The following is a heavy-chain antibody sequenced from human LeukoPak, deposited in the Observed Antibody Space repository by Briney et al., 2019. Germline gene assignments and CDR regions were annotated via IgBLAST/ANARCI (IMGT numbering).Heavy chain of an antibody. CDR3: ATNFYSNNWSLTD. CDR1: GYTFTSYY. J-gene: IGHJ4*02. CDR2: INPNSGGT. D-gene: IGHD6-13*01. Sequence: GASVKVSCKASGYTFTSYYMHWVRQAPGQGLEWMGWINPNSGGTNYAQKFQGRVTMTRDTSINTAYMELNRLTSDDTAVYYCATNFYSNNWSLTDWGQGTLVTVSS. V-gene: IGHV1-2*02.